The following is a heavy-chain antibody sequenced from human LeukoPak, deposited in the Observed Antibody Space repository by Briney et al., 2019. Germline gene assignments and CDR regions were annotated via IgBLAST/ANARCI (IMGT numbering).Heavy chain of an antibody. CDR3: ARDLAVADAYYFDY. CDR2: ISTGSSYI. Sequence: PGGSLRLSCAVSGITFSSYNMNWVRQAPGKGLEWVSSISTGSSYIYYTDSVKGRFTISRDNAKNSLYLQMNNLRAEDTAVYYCARDLAVADAYYFDYWGQGTLVTVSS. J-gene: IGHJ4*02. CDR1: GITFSSYN. V-gene: IGHV3-21*01. D-gene: IGHD6-19*01.